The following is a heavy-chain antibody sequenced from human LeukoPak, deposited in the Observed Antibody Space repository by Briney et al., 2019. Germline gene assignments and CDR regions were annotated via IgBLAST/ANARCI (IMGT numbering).Heavy chain of an antibody. J-gene: IGHJ6*03. D-gene: IGHD6-13*01. Sequence: GRSLRLSCAASGFTFDDYAMHWVRQAPGKGLEWVSGISWNSGSIGYADSVKGRFTISRDNAKNSLYLQMNSLRAEDMALYYCAKDIAARKDYYYYMDVWGKGTTVTVSS. CDR2: ISWNSGSI. V-gene: IGHV3-9*03. CDR3: AKDIAARKDYYYYMDV. CDR1: GFTFDDYA.